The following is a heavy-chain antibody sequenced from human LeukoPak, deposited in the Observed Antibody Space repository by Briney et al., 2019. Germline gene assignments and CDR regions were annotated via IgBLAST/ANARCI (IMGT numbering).Heavy chain of an antibody. V-gene: IGHV1-69*04. CDR1: GGTSSSYA. CDR2: IIPIFGIA. J-gene: IGHJ4*02. Sequence: GSSGKDSCKASGGTSSSYAISWVRQALGQRLDWMGRIIPIFGIANYAQKFQGRVTITADKSTSTAYMELSSLRSEDTAVYSCAATGEYCSSTSCYFYWGQGTLVAVSS. D-gene: IGHD2-2*01. CDR3: AATGEYCSSTSCYFY.